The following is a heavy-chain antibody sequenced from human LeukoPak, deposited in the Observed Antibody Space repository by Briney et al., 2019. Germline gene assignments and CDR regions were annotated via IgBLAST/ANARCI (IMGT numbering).Heavy chain of an antibody. Sequence: SETLSLTCAVYGGSFSGYYWSWIRQPPGKGLEWIGEINHSGSTNYNPSLKSRVTISVDTSKNQFSLKLSSVTAADTAVYYCARRITMVRGVNPDWRYWGQGTLVTVSS. CDR2: INHSGST. J-gene: IGHJ4*02. CDR3: ARRITMVRGVNPDWRY. D-gene: IGHD3-10*01. CDR1: GGSFSGYY. V-gene: IGHV4-34*01.